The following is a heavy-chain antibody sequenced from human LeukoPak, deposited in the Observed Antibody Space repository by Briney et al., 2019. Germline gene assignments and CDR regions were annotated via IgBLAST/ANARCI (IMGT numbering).Heavy chain of an antibody. Sequence: PGGSLRLSCAASGFTFSSYSMNWVRQAPGKGLEWVSSISSSSSYIYYADSVKGRFTISRDNAKNSLYLQMNSLRAEDMAVYYCARGPGNYHYYYYMDVWGKGTTVTVSS. J-gene: IGHJ6*03. CDR3: ARGPGNYHYYYYMDV. V-gene: IGHV3-21*01. CDR1: GFTFSSYS. D-gene: IGHD1-1*01. CDR2: ISSSSSYI.